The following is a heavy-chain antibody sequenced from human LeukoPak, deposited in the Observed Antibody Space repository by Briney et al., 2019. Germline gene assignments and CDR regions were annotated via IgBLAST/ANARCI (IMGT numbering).Heavy chain of an antibody. CDR1: GFTFSSYG. D-gene: IGHD1-26*01. CDR2: IWYDGSNK. J-gene: IGHJ4*02. CDR3: AREQEEWELLYYFDY. V-gene: IGHV3-33*01. Sequence: PGGSLRLSCAASGFTFSSYGMHWVRQAPGKGLEWGAVIWYDGSNKYYADSVKGRFTISRDNSKNTLYLQMNSLRAEDTAVYYCAREQEEWELLYYFDYWGQGTLVTVSS.